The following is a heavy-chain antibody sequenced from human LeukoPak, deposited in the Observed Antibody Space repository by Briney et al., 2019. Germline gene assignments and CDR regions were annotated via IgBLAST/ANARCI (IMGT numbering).Heavy chain of an antibody. J-gene: IGHJ1*01. CDR1: GFTFSSYA. CDR3: AKDEADNLSEYFHH. D-gene: IGHD1-1*01. V-gene: IGHV3-30*02. Sequence: GGSLRLSCVASGFTFSSYAMHWVRQAPGKGLEGVAFIRSGGNNKYYADSVRGRFTISRDNSKNTLYLQMNGLRTEDTAVYYCAKDEADNLSEYFHHWGQGTLVTVSS. CDR2: IRSGGNNK.